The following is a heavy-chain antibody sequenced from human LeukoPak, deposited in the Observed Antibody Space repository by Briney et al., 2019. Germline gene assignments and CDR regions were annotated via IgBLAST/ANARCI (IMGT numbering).Heavy chain of an antibody. CDR2: ITGSGDNS. CDR1: GFTFSNYA. V-gene: IGHV3-23*01. CDR3: AKGVCSGGSCYYYYGMDV. Sequence: GGSLRLSCAASGFTFSNYAMSWIRQAPGKGLEWVSLITGSGDNSYYTDSVKGRFTLSRDNSKNTLYLQMNSLRAEDTAVYYCAKGVCSGGSCYYYYGMDVWGQGTTVTVSS. D-gene: IGHD2-15*01. J-gene: IGHJ6*02.